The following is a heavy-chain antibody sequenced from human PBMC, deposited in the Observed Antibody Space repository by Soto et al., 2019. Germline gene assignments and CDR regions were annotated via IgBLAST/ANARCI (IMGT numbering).Heavy chain of an antibody. Sequence: ASVKVSCKASGYTFTSYGISWVRQAPGQGLEWMGWISAYNGNTNYAQKLQGRVTMTTDTSTSTAYMELRSLRSDDTAVYYCARDLDCSSTSCYFDYYYYYMDVWGKGTTVTVSS. CDR3: ARDLDCSSTSCYFDYYYYYMDV. CDR1: GYTFTSYG. D-gene: IGHD2-2*01. V-gene: IGHV1-18*01. CDR2: ISAYNGNT. J-gene: IGHJ6*03.